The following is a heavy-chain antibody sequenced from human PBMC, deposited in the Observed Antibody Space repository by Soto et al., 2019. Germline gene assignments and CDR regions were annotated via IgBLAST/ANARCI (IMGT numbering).Heavy chain of an antibody. Sequence: EVQLLESGGGLVQPGGSLRLSCAASGFTFSSYAMSWVRQAPGKGLEWVSGISGSGGSTHYADSVKGRFTISRDNSKNTVYLQMNSLRAEDTAVYYCAKRYCRSTTCLSLDFYYYMDVWGKGTTVTVSS. J-gene: IGHJ6*03. CDR2: ISGSGGST. CDR1: GFTFSSYA. V-gene: IGHV3-23*01. CDR3: AKRYCRSTTCLSLDFYYYMDV. D-gene: IGHD2-2*01.